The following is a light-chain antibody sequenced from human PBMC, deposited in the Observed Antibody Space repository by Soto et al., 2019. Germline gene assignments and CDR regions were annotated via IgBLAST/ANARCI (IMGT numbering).Light chain of an antibody. Sequence: RVMTQSPSTLSVSPGERATLSCRASQSISSNLAWYQQKPGQAPRLLIYGASTRATGVPARFSGSGSGTEFTLTISSLQSEEFAVYYCQQYNNWPRTFGQGTKVDIK. CDR1: QSISSN. V-gene: IGKV3-15*01. CDR2: GAS. CDR3: QQYNNWPRT. J-gene: IGKJ1*01.